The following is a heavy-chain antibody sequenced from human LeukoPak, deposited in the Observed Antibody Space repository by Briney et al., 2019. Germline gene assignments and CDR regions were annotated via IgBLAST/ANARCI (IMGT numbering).Heavy chain of an antibody. CDR2: INPNSGGT. CDR3: ARAVEASSGSDY. D-gene: IGHD6-19*01. V-gene: IGHV1-2*02. J-gene: IGHJ4*02. Sequence: ASVKVSCKASGYTFTGYYMHWVRQAPGQGLEWMGWINPNSGGTNYAQKFQGRVTMTRDTSISTAYMELSRLRSDDTAVYYCARAVEASSGSDYWGQGTLVTVSP. CDR1: GYTFTGYY.